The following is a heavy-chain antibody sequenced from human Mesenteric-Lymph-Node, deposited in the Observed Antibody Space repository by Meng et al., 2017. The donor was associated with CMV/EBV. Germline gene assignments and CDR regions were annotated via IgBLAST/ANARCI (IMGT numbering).Heavy chain of an antibody. CDR1: GGSSSGYY. D-gene: IGHD5-12*01. CDR3: ARKYSGYDFLFDP. V-gene: IGHV4-34*01. J-gene: IGHJ5*02. CDR2: INHSGLT. Sequence: SETLSPTCALHGGSSSGYYGSWIRQLPGKGPEWIGEINHSGLTYYNSSLKSRLTISIDTSESQLSLRLGSVTAADTAVYYCARKYSGYDFLFDPWSQRTLVTVSS.